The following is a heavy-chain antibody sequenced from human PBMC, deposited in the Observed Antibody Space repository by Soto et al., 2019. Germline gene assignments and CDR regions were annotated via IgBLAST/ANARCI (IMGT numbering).Heavy chain of an antibody. V-gene: IGHV1-46*01. CDR3: ARVALSGGGWLDP. J-gene: IGHJ5*02. CDR1: GNTFTRFY. CDR2: INPRSGDT. Sequence: QVQLVQSGAEVKKPGASVNVSCKASGNTFTRFYIHWVRQAPGQGLEWMGIINPRSGDTTYAEKSQCRITVTRDTSTSTVYMELTRLRYEDTAIYYCARVALSGGGWLDPWGQGTLVTVSS. D-gene: IGHD1-26*01.